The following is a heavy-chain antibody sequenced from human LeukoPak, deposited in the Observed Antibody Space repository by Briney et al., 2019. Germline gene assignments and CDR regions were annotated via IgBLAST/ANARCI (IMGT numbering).Heavy chain of an antibody. Sequence: ASVTVSCKASGYTFTVYYMHWVRQAPGQGLEWMGWINPNSGGTNYAQKFQGRVTMTRDTSISTAYMELSRLRSDDTAVYYCARYFVVVPAARSPPYYYGMDVWGQGTTVTVSS. V-gene: IGHV1-2*02. D-gene: IGHD2-2*01. CDR1: GYTFTVYY. J-gene: IGHJ6*02. CDR2: INPNSGGT. CDR3: ARYFVVVPAARSPPYYYGMDV.